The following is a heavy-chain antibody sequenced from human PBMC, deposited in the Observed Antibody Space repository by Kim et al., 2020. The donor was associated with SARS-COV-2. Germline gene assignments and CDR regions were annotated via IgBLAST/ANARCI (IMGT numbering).Heavy chain of an antibody. J-gene: IGHJ6*02. V-gene: IGHV5-10-1*01. D-gene: IGHD5-18*01. Sequence: GESLKISCKGSGYSFTSYWISWVRQMPGKGLEWMGRIDPSDSYTNYSPSFQGHVTISADKSISTAYLQWSSLKASDTAMYYCASIGYSYGYIPYYYYGMDVWGQGTTVTVSS. CDR2: IDPSDSYT. CDR3: ASIGYSYGYIPYYYYGMDV. CDR1: GYSFTSYW.